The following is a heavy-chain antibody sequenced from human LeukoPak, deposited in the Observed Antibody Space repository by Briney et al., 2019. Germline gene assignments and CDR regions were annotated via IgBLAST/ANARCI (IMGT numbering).Heavy chain of an antibody. D-gene: IGHD6-13*01. CDR2: IYHTGNT. CDR3: ARVTGYMTEDYFDY. CDR1: GDSVSTTNW. Sequence: SETLSLTCAVSGDSVSTTNWWTWVRQTPGKGLEWIGEIYHTGNTNYNPSLKSRVTISLDTSKIQFSLKLNSVTAADTAVYYCARVTGYMTEDYFDYWGQGTLITVSS. J-gene: IGHJ4*02. V-gene: IGHV4-4*02.